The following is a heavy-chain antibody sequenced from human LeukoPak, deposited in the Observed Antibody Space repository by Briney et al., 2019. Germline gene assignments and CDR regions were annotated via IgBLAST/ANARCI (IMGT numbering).Heavy chain of an antibody. J-gene: IGHJ4*02. Sequence: LEWIVYIFYSGSTYYNPSLKRRFTISVDTSKNQFSLKLSSVTAADTAVYYCARVKKTTVAFWGQGTLVTVSS. CDR3: ARVKKTTVAF. CDR2: IFYSGST. D-gene: IGHD4-23*01. V-gene: IGHV4-30-4*01.